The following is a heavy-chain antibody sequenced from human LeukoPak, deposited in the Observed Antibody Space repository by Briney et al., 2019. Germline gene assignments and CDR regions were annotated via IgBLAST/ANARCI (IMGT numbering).Heavy chain of an antibody. V-gene: IGHV3-23*01. CDR1: GFTFSNYA. CDR3: AKAHGNFDY. D-gene: IGHD1-14*01. CDR2: ISGSGGST. Sequence: SGGSLRLSCAASGFTFSNYAMSWVRQAPGKGLEWVSTISGSGGSTYYADSVKGRFTISRDNSKNTLYLQMNSLRAEDTAIYYCAKAHGNFDYWGQGTLVTVSS. J-gene: IGHJ4*02.